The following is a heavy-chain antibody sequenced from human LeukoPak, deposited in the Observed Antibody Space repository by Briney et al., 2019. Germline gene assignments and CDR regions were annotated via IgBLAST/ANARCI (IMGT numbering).Heavy chain of an antibody. CDR3: ARGMGPESSDYFDY. CDR2: IYSGGST. Sequence: PGGSLRLSCAASGFTVSSNYMSWVRQAPGKGLEWVSVIYSGGSTYYADSVKGRFTISRDNSKNTLYLQMNSLRVDDTAVYYCARGMGPESSDYFDYWGQGTLVTVSS. CDR1: GFTVSSNY. D-gene: IGHD1-14*01. V-gene: IGHV3-66*01. J-gene: IGHJ4*02.